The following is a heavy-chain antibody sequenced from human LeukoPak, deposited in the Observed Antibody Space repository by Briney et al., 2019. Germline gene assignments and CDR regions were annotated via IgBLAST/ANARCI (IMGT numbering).Heavy chain of an antibody. Sequence: GESLKISCKGSGYSFTSYWIGWVRQMPGKGLEWMGIIYPGDSDTRYSPSFQGQVTISADKSISTAYLQWSSLKASDTAMYNCARTEHLWFGELDYWGQGTLVTVSS. V-gene: IGHV5-51*01. CDR1: GYSFTSYW. J-gene: IGHJ4*02. CDR3: ARTEHLWFGELDY. CDR2: IYPGDSDT. D-gene: IGHD3-10*01.